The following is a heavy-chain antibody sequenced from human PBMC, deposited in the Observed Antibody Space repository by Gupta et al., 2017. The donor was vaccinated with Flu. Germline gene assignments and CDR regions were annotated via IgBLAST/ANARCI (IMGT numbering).Heavy chain of an antibody. V-gene: IGHV3-30*04. Sequence: MHWVRQAPGNGLEWVAGISSDGYNRYYADSMKGRFTISRDNSKNTLYLQVSSLRPEDTAVYYCAKGGAPNSGSYYLDYWGQGTLVTVSS. J-gene: IGHJ4*02. CDR2: ISSDGYNR. CDR3: AKGGAPNSGSYYLDY. D-gene: IGHD1-26*01.